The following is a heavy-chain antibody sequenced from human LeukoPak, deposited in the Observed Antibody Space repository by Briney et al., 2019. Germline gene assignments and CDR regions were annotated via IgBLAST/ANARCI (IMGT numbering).Heavy chain of an antibody. V-gene: IGHV1-2*02. CDR2: INPNSGGT. D-gene: IGHD3-3*01. Sequence: VASVKVSCKASGYTFTGYYMHWVRQAPGQGLEWMGWINPNSGGTNYAQKFQGRVTMTRDTSISTAYMELSRLRSDDTAVYYCASHITIFGVVISAYWGQGTLVTVSS. CDR1: GYTFTGYY. CDR3: ASHITIFGVVISAY. J-gene: IGHJ4*02.